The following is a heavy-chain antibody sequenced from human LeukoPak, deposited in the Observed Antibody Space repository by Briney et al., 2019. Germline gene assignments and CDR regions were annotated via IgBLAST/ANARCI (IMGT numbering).Heavy chain of an antibody. CDR3: ARRLSTAMALND. D-gene: IGHD5-18*01. V-gene: IGHV3-66*01. CDR2: IYAGGST. J-gene: IGHJ4*02. CDR1: GFTVSNTY. Sequence: GGSLRLSCAASGFTVSNTYMSWVRQAPGKGLEWVSVIYAGGSTYYADSVKGRFTISRDNAKNTLYLQMNSLRAKDTAVYYCARRLSTAMALNDWGQGTLVTVSS.